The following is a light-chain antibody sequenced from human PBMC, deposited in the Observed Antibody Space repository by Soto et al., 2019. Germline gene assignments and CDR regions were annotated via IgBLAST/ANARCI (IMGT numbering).Light chain of an antibody. V-gene: IGLV3-21*02. CDR1: NIGSKS. CDR3: CANAGRFIRV. J-gene: IGLJ1*01. Sequence: SSELTHPPSVSVAPGQTVRVTCGGKNIGSKSVHWYQQKPGQAPVLVVYDDSDRPSGIPERISASNSGNTATLTISGLQAEEEADSYCCANAGRFIRVCGPVIRVTAL. CDR2: DDS.